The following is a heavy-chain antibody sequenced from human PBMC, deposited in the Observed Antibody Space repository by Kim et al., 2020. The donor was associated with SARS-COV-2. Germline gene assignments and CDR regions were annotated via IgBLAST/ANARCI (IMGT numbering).Heavy chain of an antibody. CDR2: INHSGST. Sequence: SETLSLTCAVYGGSFSGYYWSWIRQPPGKGLEWIGEINHSGSTNYNPSLKSRVTISVDTSKNQFSLKLSSVTAADTAVYYCATQGNGSGSYYSYLYYYYGMDVWGQGTTVTVSS. CDR1: GGSFSGYY. D-gene: IGHD3-10*01. J-gene: IGHJ6*02. V-gene: IGHV4-34*01. CDR3: ATQGNGSGSYYSYLYYYYGMDV.